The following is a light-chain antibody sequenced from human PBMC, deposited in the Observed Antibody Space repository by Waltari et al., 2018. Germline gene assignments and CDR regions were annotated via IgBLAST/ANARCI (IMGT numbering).Light chain of an antibody. J-gene: IGKJ4*01. CDR3: QQYYGDPLT. CDR2: ASS. V-gene: IGKV1-8*01. CDR1: QAISSY. Sequence: AIRITQSPSSLSASTGDRVTITCRPSQAISSYLAWYQQKPGKAPKPLIYASSTLQSGVPSRFSGSGSGTNFTLTIGCLQSEDFATYFCQQYYGDPLTFGGGTKVEI.